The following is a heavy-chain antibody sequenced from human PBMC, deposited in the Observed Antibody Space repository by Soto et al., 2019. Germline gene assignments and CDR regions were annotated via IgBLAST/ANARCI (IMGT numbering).Heavy chain of an antibody. CDR3: ARGASSYYWGRYDYMDV. D-gene: IGHD2-8*01. CDR1: GGSFSGYY. V-gene: IGHV4-34*01. Sequence: QVQLQQWGAGLLKPSETLSLTCAVYGGSFSGYYWSWIRQPPGKGLEWIGEINHSGSTNYNPSLKSRVTISVDTSKNQFSLKLSSVTAADTAVYYCARGASSYYWGRYDYMDVWVKGTTVTVSS. J-gene: IGHJ6*03. CDR2: INHSGST.